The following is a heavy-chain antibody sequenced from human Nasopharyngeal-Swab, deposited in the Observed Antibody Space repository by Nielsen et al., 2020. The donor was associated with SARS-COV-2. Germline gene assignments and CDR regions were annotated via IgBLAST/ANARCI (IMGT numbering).Heavy chain of an antibody. J-gene: IGHJ3*02. Sequence: GGSLRLSCAASGVGFSNYEVNWVRQAPGKGLEWISYISTTTATIYYADSVKGRFTISRDNAKNSLYLQMNSLRAEDTAVYYCAREVPYSGHDDAFDIWGQGTMVTVSA. V-gene: IGHV3-48*03. CDR2: ISTTTATI. CDR3: AREVPYSGHDDAFDI. CDR1: GVGFSNYE. D-gene: IGHD5-12*01.